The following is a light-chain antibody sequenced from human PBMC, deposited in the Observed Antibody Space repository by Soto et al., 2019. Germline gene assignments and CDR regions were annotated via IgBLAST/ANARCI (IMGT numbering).Light chain of an antibody. CDR2: EGS. Sequence: TRPATVSGSPGRSIAISCTGTSSDVGSYNLVSWYQQHPGKAPKLMIYEGSKRPSGVSNRFSGSKSGNTASLTISGLQAEDEADYYCCSYAGSSTLVFGTGTKVTV. J-gene: IGLJ1*01. CDR1: SSDVGSYNL. V-gene: IGLV2-23*01. CDR3: CSYAGSSTLV.